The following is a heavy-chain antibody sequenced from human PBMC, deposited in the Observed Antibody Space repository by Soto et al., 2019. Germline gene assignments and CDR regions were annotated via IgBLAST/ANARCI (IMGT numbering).Heavy chain of an antibody. Sequence: ASVKVSCKASGYTFTGYYMHWVREAPGQGLEWMGWINPNSGGTNYAQKFQGWVTMTRDTSISTAYMELSRLRSDDTAVYYCARDHYDSSGYIAFDIWGQGTMVTVSS. D-gene: IGHD3-22*01. CDR1: GYTFTGYY. CDR3: ARDHYDSSGYIAFDI. CDR2: INPNSGGT. J-gene: IGHJ3*02. V-gene: IGHV1-2*04.